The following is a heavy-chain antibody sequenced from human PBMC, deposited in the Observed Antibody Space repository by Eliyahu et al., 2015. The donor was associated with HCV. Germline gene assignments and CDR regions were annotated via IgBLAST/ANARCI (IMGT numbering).Heavy chain of an antibody. CDR3: AREVAAAGN. CDR1: GFTFSDYY. V-gene: IGHV3-11*01. D-gene: IGHD6-13*01. Sequence: QVQLVESGGGLVKPGGSLRLSCAASGFTFSDYYMSWIRQAPGKGLGWVSYISSSGSXXIYYADSVKGRFTISRDNAKNSLYLQMNSLRAEDTAVYYCAREVAAAGNWGQGTLVTVSS. J-gene: IGHJ4*02. CDR2: ISSSGSXXI.